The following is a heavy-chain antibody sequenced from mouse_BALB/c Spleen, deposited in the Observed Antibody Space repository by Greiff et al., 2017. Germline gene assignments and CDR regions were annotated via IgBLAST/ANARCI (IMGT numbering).Heavy chain of an antibody. CDR1: SYAFTSYN. CDR2: IDPYNGGT. D-gene: IGHD2-3*01. Sequence: VQLQQSGPELVKPGASVKVSCKASSYAFTSYNMYWVKQSHGKSLEWIGYIDPYNGGTSYNQKFKGKATLTVDKSSSTAYMHLNSLTSEDSAVYYCASGWLLRGWYFDVWGAGTTVTVSS. V-gene: IGHV1S135*01. CDR3: ASGWLLRGWYFDV. J-gene: IGHJ1*01.